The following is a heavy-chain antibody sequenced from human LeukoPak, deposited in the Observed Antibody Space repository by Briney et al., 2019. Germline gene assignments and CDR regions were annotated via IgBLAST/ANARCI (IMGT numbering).Heavy chain of an antibody. Sequence: GASVNASCKASGYTFTSHGISWVRQAPGQGLEGMGWITAYKGNTNYAQKLQGRVTMTTETSTSTDYMELRRLRSDDTAVYYCARDRVIVSWYSSSSNGDSEDWFDPWGQGTLVTVSS. J-gene: IGHJ5*02. CDR3: ARDRVIVSWYSSSSNGDSEDWFDP. CDR1: GYTFTSHG. D-gene: IGHD6-13*01. V-gene: IGHV1-18*01. CDR2: ITAYKGNT.